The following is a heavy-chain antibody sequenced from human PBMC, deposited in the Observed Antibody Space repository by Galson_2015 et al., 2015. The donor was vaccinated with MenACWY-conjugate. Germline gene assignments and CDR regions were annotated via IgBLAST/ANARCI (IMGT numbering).Heavy chain of an antibody. Sequence: SLRLSCAASGFTFSSYGMHWVRQAPGKGLEWVAFIRYDGSNKYYADSVKGRFTISRDNSKNTLYLQMNSLRSEDTAVYYCARNDMVRGVIGGNKILSHYYYYYMDVWGKGTTVTVSS. CDR1: GFTFSSYG. V-gene: IGHV3-30*02. D-gene: IGHD3-10*01. CDR2: IRYDGSNK. J-gene: IGHJ6*03. CDR3: ARNDMVRGVIGGNKILSHYYYYYMDV.